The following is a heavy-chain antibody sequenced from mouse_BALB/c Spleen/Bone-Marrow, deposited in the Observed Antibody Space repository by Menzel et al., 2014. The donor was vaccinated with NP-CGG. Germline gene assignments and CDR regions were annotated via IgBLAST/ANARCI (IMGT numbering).Heavy chain of an antibody. Sequence: VQVVESGPGLVAPSQSLSITCTVSGFSLTGYGVNWVRQPPGKGLEWLGMIWGDGSTDYNSALKSRLSISKDNSKSQVFLKMNSLQTDDTARYYYARDSFLITRALDYWGQGTSVTVSS. V-gene: IGHV2-6-7*01. CDR2: IWGDGST. CDR3: ARDSFLITRALDY. D-gene: IGHD2-4*01. J-gene: IGHJ4*01. CDR1: GFSLTGYG.